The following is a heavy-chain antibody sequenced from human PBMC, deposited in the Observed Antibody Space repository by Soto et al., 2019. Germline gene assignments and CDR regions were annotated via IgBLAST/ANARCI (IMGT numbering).Heavy chain of an antibody. V-gene: IGHV1-69*06. CDR1: GGVFSTYV. J-gene: IGHJ5*02. Sequence: QVQLVQSGAEVKKPGSSVNVSCKTSGGVFSTYVITWVRQAPGQGLEWMGQIVPIFGTVKYAQKFQGRVTLTANKGTRTAYMELSGLIFEDTAVYYCVREGSHHSGNPGPWLAPWGQGPLVSVPS. CDR2: IVPIFGTV. D-gene: IGHD2-15*01. CDR3: VREGSHHSGNPGPWLAP.